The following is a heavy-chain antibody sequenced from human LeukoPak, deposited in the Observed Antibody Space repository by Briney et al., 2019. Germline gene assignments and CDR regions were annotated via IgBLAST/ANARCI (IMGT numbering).Heavy chain of an antibody. J-gene: IGHJ4*02. CDR1: GGSFSGYY. CDR2: INHSGST. D-gene: IGHD3-9*01. CDR3: ARGVRVLRYFDWSKKRYYFDY. V-gene: IGHV4-34*01. Sequence: PSETLSLTCAVYGGSFSGYYWSWIRQPPGKGLEWIGEINHSGSTNYNPSLKSRVTISVDTSKNQFSLKLSSVTAADTAVYYYARGVRVLRYFDWSKKRYYFDYWGQGTLVTVSS.